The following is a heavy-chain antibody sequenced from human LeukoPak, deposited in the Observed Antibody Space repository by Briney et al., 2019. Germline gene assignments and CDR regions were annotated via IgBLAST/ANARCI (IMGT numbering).Heavy chain of an antibody. Sequence: GGSLRLSCAASGFTFSSYAMNWVRLAPGKGLEWVSACGTSGDTYYADSVRGRFTISRDNTKNTVYLQMSGVRAEDTAVYYCAQKTPGIYPFDYWGQGALVTASS. J-gene: IGHJ4*02. V-gene: IGHV3-23*01. D-gene: IGHD6-13*01. CDR1: GFTFSSYA. CDR3: AQKTPGIYPFDY. CDR2: CGTSGDT.